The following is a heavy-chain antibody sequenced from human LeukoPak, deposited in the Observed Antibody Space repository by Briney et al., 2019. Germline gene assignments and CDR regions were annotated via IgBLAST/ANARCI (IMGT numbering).Heavy chain of an antibody. CDR2: ISTYNGNT. CDR3: ARLSGLGPDSPWELDR. V-gene: IGHV1-18*01. D-gene: IGHD1-26*01. CDR1: GYTFTIYG. J-gene: IGHJ4*02. Sequence: ASVKVSCKASGYTFTIYGISWVRQAPGQGLEWMGWISTYNGNTNYAQKLQGRVTMTTDTSTSTAYMELRSLRSDDTAVYYCARLSGLGPDSPWELDRWGQGTLVTVSS.